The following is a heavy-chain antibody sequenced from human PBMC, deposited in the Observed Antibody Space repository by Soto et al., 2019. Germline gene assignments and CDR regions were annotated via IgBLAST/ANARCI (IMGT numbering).Heavy chain of an antibody. V-gene: IGHV3-30*04. CDR3: ARDFEKGDGYNYYYYGMDV. D-gene: IGHD5-12*01. J-gene: IGHJ6*02. Sequence: GGSQRLSCAASGFTFSSYAMHWVRQAPGKGLEWVAVISYDGSNKYYADSVKGRFTISRDNSKNTLYLQMNSLRAEDTAVYYCARDFEKGDGYNYYYYGMDVWGQGTTVTVSS. CDR1: GFTFSSYA. CDR2: ISYDGSNK.